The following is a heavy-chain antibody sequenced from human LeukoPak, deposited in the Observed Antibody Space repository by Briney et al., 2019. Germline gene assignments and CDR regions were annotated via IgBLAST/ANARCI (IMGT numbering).Heavy chain of an antibody. V-gene: IGHV3-30*03. Sequence: GGSLRLSCAASGFTFSSYGMHWVRQAPGKGLEWVAVISYDGSNKYYADSVKGRFTISRDNAKNTLYLQMNSLRAEDTATYYCVRGVGTTSNDYWGQGTLVTVSS. CDR2: ISYDGSNK. CDR1: GFTFSSYG. CDR3: VRGVGTTSNDY. D-gene: IGHD1-26*01. J-gene: IGHJ4*02.